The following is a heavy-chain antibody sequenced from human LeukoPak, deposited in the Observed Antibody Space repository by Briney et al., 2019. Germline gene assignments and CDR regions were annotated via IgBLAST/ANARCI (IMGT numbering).Heavy chain of an antibody. Sequence: ASVNVSCKASGYTFTGYYMHWVRQAPGQGLEWMGWINPNSGGTNYAQKFQGRVTMARDTSISTAYMELSRLRSDDTAVYYCARATYYYGSGSPDYWGQGTLVTVSS. CDR2: INPNSGGT. D-gene: IGHD3-10*01. V-gene: IGHV1-2*02. J-gene: IGHJ4*02. CDR1: GYTFTGYY. CDR3: ARATYYYGSGSPDY.